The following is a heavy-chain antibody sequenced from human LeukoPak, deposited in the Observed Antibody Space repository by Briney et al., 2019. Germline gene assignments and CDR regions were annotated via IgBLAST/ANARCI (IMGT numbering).Heavy chain of an antibody. Sequence: PGGSLRLSCAASGFTFSSYAMSWVRQAPGKGLEWVSAITGSGGSTYYADSVKGRFTISRDNSKNTLYLQMNSLRAEDTAVYYCAKDSYDSSGYDTPDAFDIWGQGTMVTVSS. CDR3: AKDSYDSSGYDTPDAFDI. D-gene: IGHD3-22*01. CDR1: GFTFSSYA. V-gene: IGHV3-23*01. CDR2: ITGSGGST. J-gene: IGHJ3*02.